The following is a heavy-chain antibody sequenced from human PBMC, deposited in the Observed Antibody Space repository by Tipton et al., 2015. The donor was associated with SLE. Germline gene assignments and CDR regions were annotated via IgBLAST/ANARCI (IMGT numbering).Heavy chain of an antibody. D-gene: IGHD2-21*02. Sequence: TLSLTCTVSGDSITNHYWTWIRQPPGKGLEWIGYIHYSGTTNYNPSLKSRVTISVDTSKHQFSLTLRSVTAADTAIYYCARGLQAFCGGDCPFDLWGHGTLVTVSS. V-gene: IGHV4-59*11. CDR3: ARGLQAFCGGDCPFDL. CDR1: GDSITNHY. J-gene: IGHJ5*02. CDR2: IHYSGTT.